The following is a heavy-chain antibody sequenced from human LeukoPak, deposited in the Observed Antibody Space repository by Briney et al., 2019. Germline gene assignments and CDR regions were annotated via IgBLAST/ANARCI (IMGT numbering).Heavy chain of an antibody. J-gene: IGHJ4*02. D-gene: IGHD2-8*02. CDR1: GGSMSDYY. V-gene: IGHV4-59*01. CDR2: IHYSGST. Sequence: SETLSLTCTVSGGSMSDYYWSWLRQPPGKGLEWIGCIHYSGSTDYNPSLKSRVPMSVDTSKYQFSLKLRSVTAADTAVYYCARVASTGPFDYWGQGTLVTVSS. CDR3: ARVASTGPFDY.